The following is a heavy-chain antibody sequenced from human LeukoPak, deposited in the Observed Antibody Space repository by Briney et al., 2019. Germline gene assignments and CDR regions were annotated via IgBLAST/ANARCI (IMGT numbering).Heavy chain of an antibody. Sequence: ASVKVSCNASGYTFTGYYMHWVRQAPGQGLEWMGWINPNSGGTNYAQKFQGRVTMTRDTSISTAYMELSRLRSDDTAVYYCARWCLALSDPPNNWFDPWGQGTLVTVSS. J-gene: IGHJ5*02. CDR1: GYTFTGYY. V-gene: IGHV1-2*02. D-gene: IGHD2-21*02. CDR2: INPNSGGT. CDR3: ARWCLALSDPPNNWFDP.